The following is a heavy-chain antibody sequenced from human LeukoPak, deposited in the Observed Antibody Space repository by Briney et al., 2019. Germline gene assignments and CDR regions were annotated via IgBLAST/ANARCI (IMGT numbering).Heavy chain of an antibody. Sequence: SETLSLTCSVSGDSLNRGSYYWNWIWQPAGKGLEWLGRISASGNTNYNPSLKSLVTISVDASKNQFSLRLTSVTAADTAVFFCARGVTVFGGAPKGALDIWGRGTMVTVSS. D-gene: IGHD3-3*01. CDR2: ISASGNT. J-gene: IGHJ3*02. CDR3: ARGVTVFGGAPKGALDI. V-gene: IGHV4-61*02. CDR1: GDSLNRGSYY.